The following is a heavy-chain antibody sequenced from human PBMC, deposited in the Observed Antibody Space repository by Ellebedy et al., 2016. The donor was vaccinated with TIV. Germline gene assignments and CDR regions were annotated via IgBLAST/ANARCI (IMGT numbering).Heavy chain of an antibody. V-gene: IGHV3-48*04. J-gene: IGHJ4*02. CDR2: ISSSSSGI. Sequence: GGSLRLSXAATGFTFSSHSMNWVRQAPGKGLEWVSYISSSSSGIYYAESVKGRFTISRDNAKKSLYLQMNSLRAEDTAVYYCAREGSGWNHLDYWGQGTLVTVSS. CDR3: AREGSGWNHLDY. CDR1: GFTFSSHS. D-gene: IGHD6-19*01.